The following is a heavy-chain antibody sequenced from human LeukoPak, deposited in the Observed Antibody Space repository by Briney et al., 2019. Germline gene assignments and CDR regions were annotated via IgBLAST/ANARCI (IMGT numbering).Heavy chain of an antibody. CDR1: GGSISSYY. D-gene: IGHD6-13*01. CDR3: ARVSGHYSSSWYGGPRYYYMDV. V-gene: IGHV4-4*07. J-gene: IGHJ6*03. Sequence: ASETLSLTCTVSGGSISSYYWSWVRQPAGKGLEWVGRIYRSGSTNYNPSLKSRVTMSVDTSKNQFSLKLSSVTAADTAVYYCARVSGHYSSSWYGGPRYYYMDVWGKGTTVTISS. CDR2: IYRSGST.